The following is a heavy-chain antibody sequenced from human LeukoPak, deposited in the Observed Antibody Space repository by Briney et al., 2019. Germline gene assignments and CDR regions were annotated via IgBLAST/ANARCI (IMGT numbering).Heavy chain of an antibody. CDR1: GGSISSGGYY. CDR2: IYHSGST. J-gene: IGHJ6*03. Sequence: ASQTLSLTCTVSGGSISSGGYYWSWIRQPPGKGLEWIGYIYHSGSTYYNPSLKSRVTISVDRSKNQFSLKLSSVTAADTAVYYCARHGRRQYSSSSSYYYYYMDVWGKGTTVTVSS. D-gene: IGHD6-6*01. V-gene: IGHV4-30-2*01. CDR3: ARHGRRQYSSSSSYYYYYMDV.